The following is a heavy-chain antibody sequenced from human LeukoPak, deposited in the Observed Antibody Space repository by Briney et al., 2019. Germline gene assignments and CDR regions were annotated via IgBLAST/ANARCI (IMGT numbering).Heavy chain of an antibody. D-gene: IGHD2-15*01. V-gene: IGHV3-7*01. CDR1: GFTFSSYW. CDR3: ARACSGASCPYYFDY. J-gene: IGHJ4*02. CDR2: IKLDGSDK. Sequence: GGSLRLSCAASGFTFSSYWMSWVRQAPGKGLEWVATIKLDGSDKYYVDPVKGRFSISRDNAKNSLFLQMNSLRAEDTAVYYCARACSGASCPYYFDYWGQGTLVTVSS.